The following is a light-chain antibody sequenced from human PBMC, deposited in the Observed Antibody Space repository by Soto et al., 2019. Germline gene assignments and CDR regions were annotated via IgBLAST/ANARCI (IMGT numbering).Light chain of an antibody. CDR3: CSYTTRNTPQIV. CDR2: DVS. Sequence: QSVLTQPASVSASPGQSITISCTGTSSDVGGYNYVSWYQHHPGKAPKLMIYDVSNRPSGVSNRFSGSKSGNTASLTISGLKPEDEADYYCCSYTTRNTPQIVFGNGTKVTVL. CDR1: SSDVGGYNY. J-gene: IGLJ1*01. V-gene: IGLV2-14*03.